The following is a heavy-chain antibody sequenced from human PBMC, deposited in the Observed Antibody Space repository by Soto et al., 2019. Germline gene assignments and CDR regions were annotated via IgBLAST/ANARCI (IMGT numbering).Heavy chain of an antibody. Sequence: ESLTISCTCSGNSFTRYWISWVRQMPGKGLEWMGRIDPSDSYTNYSPSFQGHVTISADKSISTVYLQWSSLKASDTAIYYCARWSSGYTAGDFDYWGQGTLVTVSS. D-gene: IGHD3-22*01. J-gene: IGHJ4*02. CDR2: IDPSDSYT. V-gene: IGHV5-10-1*01. CDR3: ARWSSGYTAGDFDY. CDR1: GNSFTRYW.